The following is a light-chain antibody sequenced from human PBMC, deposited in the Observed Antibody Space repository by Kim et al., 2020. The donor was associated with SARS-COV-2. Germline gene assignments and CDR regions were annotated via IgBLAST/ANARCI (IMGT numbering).Light chain of an antibody. CDR2: LVS. CDR1: QSLLQSNGFHF. V-gene: IGKV2-28*01. J-gene: IGKJ2*01. Sequence: DIVMTQSPFSLPVTPGEPASISCRSSQSLLQSNGFHFLHWYLQKPGLSPQLLISLVSNRASGVPDRFSGSGSGTDFTLEISRVEAEDAGIYYCMQDLQIPYTFGQGTSWRS. CDR3: MQDLQIPYT.